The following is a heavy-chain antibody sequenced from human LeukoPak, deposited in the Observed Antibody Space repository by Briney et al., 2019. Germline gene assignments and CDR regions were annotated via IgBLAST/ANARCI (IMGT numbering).Heavy chain of an antibody. CDR3: ARTPYYYGSGSYYKTPYFDY. D-gene: IGHD3-10*01. CDR1: GGSISSSSYY. V-gene: IGHV4-39*07. J-gene: IGHJ4*02. Sequence: PSETLSLTCTVSGGSISSSSYYWGWIRQPPGKGLEWIGEINHSGSTNYNPSLKSRVTISVDTSKNQFSLKLSSVTAADTAVYYCARTPYYYGSGSYYKTPYFDYWGQGTLVTVSS. CDR2: INHSGST.